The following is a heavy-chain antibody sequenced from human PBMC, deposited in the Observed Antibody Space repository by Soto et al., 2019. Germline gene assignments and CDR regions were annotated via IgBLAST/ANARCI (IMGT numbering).Heavy chain of an antibody. J-gene: IGHJ4*02. Sequence: PSETLSLTCAVSDYSISSGYYWGWIRQPPGKGLEWIGSFHHSGSTYYNPSLKSRVTISPDTSKNQFSLNLRSVTAADTAVYYCARPPYYYDSSGYYFGHFDCWGQGTLVTVSS. CDR2: FHHSGST. V-gene: IGHV4-38-2*01. CDR1: DYSISSGYY. CDR3: ARPPYYYDSSGYYFGHFDC. D-gene: IGHD3-22*01.